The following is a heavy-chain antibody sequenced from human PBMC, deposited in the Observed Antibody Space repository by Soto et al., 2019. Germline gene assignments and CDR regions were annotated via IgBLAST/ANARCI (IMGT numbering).Heavy chain of an antibody. V-gene: IGHV1-69*13. CDR2: IIPIFGTA. D-gene: IGHD3-10*01. CDR1: GGTFSSYA. J-gene: IGHJ4*02. Sequence: SVKVSCKASGGTFSSYAISWVRQAPGQGLEWMGGIIPIFGTANYAQKFQGRVTITADESTSTAYMELSSLRSEDTAVNYCAMCAITMVRGAAAPSFASCGQGSLVTISS. CDR3: AMCAITMVRGAAAPSFAS.